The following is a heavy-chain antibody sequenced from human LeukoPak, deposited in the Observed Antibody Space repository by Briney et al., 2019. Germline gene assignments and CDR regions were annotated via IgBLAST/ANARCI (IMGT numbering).Heavy chain of an antibody. J-gene: IGHJ6*02. D-gene: IGHD5-12*01. CDR3: TRVAQTPYGMDV. CDR2: IYYSGST. Sequence: SETLSLTCTVSGGSISSYYWSWIRQPPGKGLEWIGYIYYSGSTNYNPSLKSRVTISVDTSKNQFSLKLSSETAADTAVYYCTRVAQTPYGMDVWGQGTTVTVSS. V-gene: IGHV4-59*08. CDR1: GGSISSYY.